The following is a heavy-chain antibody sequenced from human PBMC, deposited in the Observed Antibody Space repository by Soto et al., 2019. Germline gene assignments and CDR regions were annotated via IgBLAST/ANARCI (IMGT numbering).Heavy chain of an antibody. CDR2: ISSSSSYT. V-gene: IGHV3-11*05. CDR1: GFTFSDYY. J-gene: IGHJ4*02. D-gene: IGHD1-20*01. Sequence: QVQLLESAGGLVKPGGSPRLSRAASGFTFSDYYMSWIRQAPGKGVEWVSYISSSSSYTNYADSVKGRFTISRDNAKNSLYLQMNSLRAEDTAVYYCARVIGITSPDYWGQGTLVTVSS. CDR3: ARVIGITSPDY.